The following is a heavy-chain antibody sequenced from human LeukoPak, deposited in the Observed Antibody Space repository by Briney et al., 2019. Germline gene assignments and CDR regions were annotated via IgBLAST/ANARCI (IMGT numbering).Heavy chain of an antibody. D-gene: IGHD5-18*01. J-gene: IGHJ4*02. CDR1: GFTFSSYA. V-gene: IGHV3-21*01. Sequence: GRSLRLSCAASGFTFSSYATHWVRQAPGKGLEWVSSISSSSSYIYYADSVKGRFTISRDNAKNSLYLQMNSLRAEDTAVYYCARGGGGYSYGFFSYWGQGTLVTVSS. CDR2: ISSSSSYI. CDR3: ARGGGGYSYGFFSY.